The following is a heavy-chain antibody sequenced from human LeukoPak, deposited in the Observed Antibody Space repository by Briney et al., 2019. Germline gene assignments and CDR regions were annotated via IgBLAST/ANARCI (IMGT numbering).Heavy chain of an antibody. V-gene: IGHV3-9*03. CDR3: AASIAGGDY. CDR1: GFTFDDYA. Sequence: GRSLRLSCAASGFTFDDYARHWVRQAPGKGLEWVSGISWNSCSIGYADSVKGRFTISRDNAKNSLYLQMNSLRAEDMALYYCAASIAGGDYWGQGTLVTVSS. CDR2: ISWNSCSI. D-gene: IGHD1-14*01. J-gene: IGHJ4*02.